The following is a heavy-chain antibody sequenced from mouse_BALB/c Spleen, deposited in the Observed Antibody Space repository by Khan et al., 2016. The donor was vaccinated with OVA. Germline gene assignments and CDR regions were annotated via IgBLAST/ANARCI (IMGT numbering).Heavy chain of an antibody. CDR2: ISSGDNT. Sequence: EVELVESGGGLVKPGGSLKLSCAASGFTFSNYAMSWVHQSPEKRLEWVASISSGDNTYYPDSVKGRFTISRDNARNLLYLQMSSLRSEDTAMYYCARDYWFAYWGQGTLVTVSA. V-gene: IGHV5-6-5*01. CDR1: GFTFSNYA. J-gene: IGHJ3*01. CDR3: ARDYWFAY.